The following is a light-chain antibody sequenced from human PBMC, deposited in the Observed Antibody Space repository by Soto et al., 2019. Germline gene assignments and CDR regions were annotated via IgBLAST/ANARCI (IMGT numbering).Light chain of an antibody. V-gene: IGLV2-14*01. CDR2: DVS. Sequence: QSALTQPASVSGSPGQSITISCTGTSSDVGGYNYVSWYQQHPGKAPKLMIYDVSNRPSGVSNRFSGSKSGNTASLTISWLQAEEEADYYCSSYTSSSTLHWGFGGGTKLTVL. CDR3: SSYTSSSTLHWG. CDR1: SSDVGGYNY. J-gene: IGLJ3*02.